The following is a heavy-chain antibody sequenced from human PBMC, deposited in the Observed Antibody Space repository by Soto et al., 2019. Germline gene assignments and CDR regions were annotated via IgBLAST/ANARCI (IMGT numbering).Heavy chain of an antibody. CDR2: IIPIFGTA. CDR3: ASGYYDSSGYYPLFDY. V-gene: IGHV1-69*13. D-gene: IGHD3-22*01. Sequence: SVKVSCKASGGTFSSYAISWVRQAPGQGLEWMGGIIPIFGTANYAQKFQGRVTITADESTSTAYMELSSLRSEDTAVYYCASGYYDSSGYYPLFDYWGQGTLVTVSS. CDR1: GGTFSSYA. J-gene: IGHJ4*02.